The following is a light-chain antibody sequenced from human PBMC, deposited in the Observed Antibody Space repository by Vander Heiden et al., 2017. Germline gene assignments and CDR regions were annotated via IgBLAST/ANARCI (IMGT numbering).Light chain of an antibody. CDR1: QSISSW. J-gene: IGKJ4*01. Sequence: DIQMTQSPSTLSAFVGDRVTITCRASQSISSWLAWYQQKPGKPPNLLIYKASSLQSGVPSRFSGSGSGTEFTLTISSLQPDDFSTYYCQQYSSYPLTFGGGTRVDIK. V-gene: IGKV1-5*03. CDR3: QQYSSYPLT. CDR2: KAS.